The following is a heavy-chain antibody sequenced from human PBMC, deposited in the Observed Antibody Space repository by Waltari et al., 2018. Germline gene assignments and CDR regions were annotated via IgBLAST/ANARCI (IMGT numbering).Heavy chain of an antibody. Sequence: EVQLVESGGDLVQPGGSLRLSCAASGFVFSAYWMAWLRQIPGKGLEWLTNTKPDGSETYYFDSLRGRFTTSRDNAKNSLYLQMNSLRTEDTAVYYCARDSGDKTIDFWGLGTLVTVST. V-gene: IGHV3-7*03. CDR3: ARDSGDKTIDF. CDR1: GFVFSAYW. CDR2: TKPDGSET. D-gene: IGHD3-10*01. J-gene: IGHJ4*02.